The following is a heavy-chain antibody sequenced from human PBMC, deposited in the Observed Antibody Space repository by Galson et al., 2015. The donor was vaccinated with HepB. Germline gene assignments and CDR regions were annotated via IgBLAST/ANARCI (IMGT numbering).Heavy chain of an antibody. J-gene: IGHJ4*02. CDR3: ARDFGSAEQQRLDY. Sequence: SLRLSCAASGFTFSSYGMHWVRQAPGKGLEWVAVIWYDGSNKYYADSVKGRFTISRDNSKNTLYLQMNSLRAEDTAVYYCARDFGSAEQQRLDYWGQGTLVTVSS. V-gene: IGHV3-33*01. CDR1: GFTFSSYG. CDR2: IWYDGSNK. D-gene: IGHD6-13*01.